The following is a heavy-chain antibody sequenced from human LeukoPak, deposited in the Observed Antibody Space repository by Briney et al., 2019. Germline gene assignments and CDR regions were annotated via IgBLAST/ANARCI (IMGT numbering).Heavy chain of an antibody. J-gene: IGHJ4*02. D-gene: IGHD1-26*01. CDR3: ANLKGLYSGSYFDY. Sequence: ASVKVSCKVSGYTLTELSMHWVRQAPGKGLGWMGGFDPEDGETIYAQKFQGRVTMTEDTSTDTAYMELSSLRSEDTAVYYCANLKGLYSGSYFDYWGQGTLVTVSS. CDR2: FDPEDGET. V-gene: IGHV1-24*01. CDR1: GYTLTELS.